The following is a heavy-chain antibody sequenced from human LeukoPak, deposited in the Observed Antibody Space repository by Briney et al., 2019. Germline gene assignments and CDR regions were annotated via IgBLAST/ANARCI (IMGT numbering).Heavy chain of an antibody. CDR3: ARASAAAPFDY. D-gene: IGHD2-2*01. Sequence: SQTLSLTCTVSGGSISSGIYYWSWIRQPAGKGLEWIGRIYTSGSTNYNPSLKSRVTISVDTSKNQFSLKLSSVAAADTAVYYCARASAAAPFDYWGQGTLVTVSS. CDR1: GGSISSGIYY. J-gene: IGHJ4*02. V-gene: IGHV4-61*02. CDR2: IYTSGST.